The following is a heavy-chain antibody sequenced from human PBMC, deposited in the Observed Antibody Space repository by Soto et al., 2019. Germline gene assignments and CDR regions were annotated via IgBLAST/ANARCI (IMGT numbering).Heavy chain of an antibody. Sequence: EVQLVESGGGLVQPGGSLRLSCAASGFTFSSYSMNWVRQAPGKGLEWVSYISSSSTIYYADSVKGRFTISRDNAKNSLYLQMNSLRDEDTAVYYCATTRYYYDSSGYETFDYWGQGTLVTVSS. V-gene: IGHV3-48*02. CDR2: ISSSSTI. D-gene: IGHD3-22*01. CDR1: GFTFSSYS. CDR3: ATTRYYYDSSGYETFDY. J-gene: IGHJ4*02.